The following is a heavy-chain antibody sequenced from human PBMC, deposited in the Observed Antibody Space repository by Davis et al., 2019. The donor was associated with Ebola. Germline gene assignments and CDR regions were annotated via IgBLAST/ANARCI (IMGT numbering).Heavy chain of an antibody. D-gene: IGHD6-13*01. CDR2: IIPILGIA. Sequence: SVKVSCKASGYTFTSYGISWVRQAPGQGLEWMGRIIPILGIANYAQKFQGRVTITADKSTSTAYMELSSLRSEDTAVYYCARVSTDSGIAAAGTRYYYYYGMDVWGQGTTVTVSS. V-gene: IGHV1-69*04. CDR3: ARVSTDSGIAAAGTRYYYYYGMDV. J-gene: IGHJ6*02. CDR1: GYTFTSYG.